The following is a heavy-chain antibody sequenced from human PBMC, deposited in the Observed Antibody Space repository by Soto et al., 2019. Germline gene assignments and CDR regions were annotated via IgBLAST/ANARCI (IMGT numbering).Heavy chain of an antibody. CDR3: ARGGYSRSNYCYYVMDV. Sequence: GASVKVSCKASGCTFSSYAISWVRQAPGQGLEWMGGIIPIFGTANYAQKFQGRVTITADESTSTAYMELSSLRSEDTAVYYCARGGYSRSNYCYYVMDVWGQGTTVTVSS. J-gene: IGHJ6*02. CDR1: GCTFSSYA. D-gene: IGHD6-6*01. CDR2: IIPIFGTA. V-gene: IGHV1-69*13.